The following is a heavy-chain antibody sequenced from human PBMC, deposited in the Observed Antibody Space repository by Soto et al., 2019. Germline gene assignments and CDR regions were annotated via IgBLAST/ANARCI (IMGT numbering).Heavy chain of an antibody. CDR1: GYTFTSYA. V-gene: IGHV1-18*04. CDR2: ISGYNGNT. D-gene: IGHD3-22*01. J-gene: IGHJ4*02. CDR3: AREPLFGYLEN. Sequence: QVQLVQSGAEVKKPGAAVKVSCKTSGYTFTSYAITWVRQAPGQGLEWMGKISGYNGNTDYSEKFQGRVTMTTDTSTGTVSMELSSLRSDDTAVYFCAREPLFGYLENWGQGTLVTVSS.